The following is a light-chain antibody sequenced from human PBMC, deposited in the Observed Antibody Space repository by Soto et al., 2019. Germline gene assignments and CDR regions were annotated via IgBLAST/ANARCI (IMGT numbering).Light chain of an antibody. Sequence: EIVLTQSPGTLALSPGERATLPCRASQSVTNNYLAWYQQKPGQAPRLLIFGASDRATGIPDRFSGSGSGTDFTLTISRLEPEAFAVYYCQQYDTSPYTVGQVTKLEIK. CDR1: QSVTNNY. J-gene: IGKJ2*01. CDR3: QQYDTSPYT. CDR2: GAS. V-gene: IGKV3-20*01.